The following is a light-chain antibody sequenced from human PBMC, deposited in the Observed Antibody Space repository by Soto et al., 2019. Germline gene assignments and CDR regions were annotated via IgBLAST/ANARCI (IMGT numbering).Light chain of an antibody. CDR2: DAS. V-gene: IGKV3-15*01. CDR1: QSVGTN. J-gene: IGKJ5*01. CDR3: QQYDNWPPIT. Sequence: IVMTQSPATLSVSPGERATLSCRASQSVGTNLAWFQQKPSQAPRLLIYDASNRATGTPARFSGSGSGTEFTLTISSLQSEDFAIYYCQQYDNWPPITFGQGTRLEIK.